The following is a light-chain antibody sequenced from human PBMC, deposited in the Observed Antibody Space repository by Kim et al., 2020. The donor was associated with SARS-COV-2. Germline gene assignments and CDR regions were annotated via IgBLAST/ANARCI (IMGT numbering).Light chain of an antibody. V-gene: IGKV1-27*01. CDR2: GAS. Sequence: AAVGDRVTITCRASQGIDNYLAWYQQKPGKVPKLLIYGASTLQPGVPSRFSGSASGTDFTLTISSLQPEDVATYYCQKYNSGPYTFGQGTKLEI. CDR1: QGIDNY. CDR3: QKYNSGPYT. J-gene: IGKJ2*01.